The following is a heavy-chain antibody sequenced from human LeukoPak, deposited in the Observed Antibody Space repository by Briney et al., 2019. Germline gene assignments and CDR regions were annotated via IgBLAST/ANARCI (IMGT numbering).Heavy chain of an antibody. CDR2: IYWDDDK. D-gene: IGHD3-22*01. J-gene: IGHJ3*02. V-gene: IGHV2-5*02. CDR3: AHRGAGYSVRAKSVGGDDAFDI. Sequence: SGPTLVNPTRTLTLTCTFSGFSLSTSGVGVGWIRQPPGKALEWLALIYWDDDKRYSPSLKSRLTITKDTSKNQVVLTMTNMDPVDTATYYCAHRGAGYSVRAKSVGGDDAFDIWGQGTMVTVSS. CDR1: GFSLSTSGVG.